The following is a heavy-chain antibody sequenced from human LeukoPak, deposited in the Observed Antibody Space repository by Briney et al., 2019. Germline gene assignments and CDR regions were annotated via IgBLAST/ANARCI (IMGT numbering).Heavy chain of an antibody. CDR3: VREAGYCASVCLKSNWFDP. V-gene: IGHV3-23*01. Sequence: GGSLRLSCAASGFPFSRHAMSWVRQPPGKGLEWVSAISNGNTYYADSVRGRFTIPRDDSKNTVYLQMNSLRDEDTALYYCVREAGYCASVCLKSNWFDPWGQGTLVTVSS. J-gene: IGHJ5*02. CDR1: GFPFSRHA. D-gene: IGHD2-21*02. CDR2: ISNGNT.